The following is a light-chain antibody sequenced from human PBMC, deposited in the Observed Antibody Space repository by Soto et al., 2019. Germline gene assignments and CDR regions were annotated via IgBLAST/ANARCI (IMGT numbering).Light chain of an antibody. CDR3: SSNGGSYSEVV. Sequence: QSVLTQPPSASGSPGQSVTISCTGTSSDIGGNNYVSWYQQHPGKAPKLMIYEVTKRPSGVPDRFSGSMSGNTASLTVSGLQAEDEADYYCSSNGGSYSEVVFGGGTKLTVL. CDR1: SSDIGGNNY. V-gene: IGLV2-8*01. J-gene: IGLJ2*01. CDR2: EVT.